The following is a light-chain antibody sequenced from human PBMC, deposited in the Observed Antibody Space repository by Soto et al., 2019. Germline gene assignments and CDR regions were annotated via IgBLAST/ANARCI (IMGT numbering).Light chain of an antibody. CDR1: QSVSIN. V-gene: IGKV3D-15*01. CDR3: QQYSRWPPIT. CDR2: GAS. Sequence: EIVMTQSPATLSVSPGERATLSCRASQSVSINLAWYQQKPGQVPRPLIYGASTRATGIPARSSGSGSGTEFTLMISSLQSDDFAVYCCQQYSRWPPITFGGGTMADIK. J-gene: IGKJ4*01.